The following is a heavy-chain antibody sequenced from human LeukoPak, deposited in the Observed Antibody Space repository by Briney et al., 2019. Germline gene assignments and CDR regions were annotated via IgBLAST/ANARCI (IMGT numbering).Heavy chain of an antibody. J-gene: IGHJ4*02. V-gene: IGHV3-7*01. Sequence: GGSLTLSCAASDFTFSTYWMFWLRQAPGKGLEWVANIKGDGSLKYYLDSVKGRFIISRDNAKSSLSLQMNSLRGEDTAVYYCADPGMGYWGQGTLVTVSS. CDR3: ADPGMGY. CDR2: IKGDGSLK. CDR1: DFTFSTYW. D-gene: IGHD1-14*01.